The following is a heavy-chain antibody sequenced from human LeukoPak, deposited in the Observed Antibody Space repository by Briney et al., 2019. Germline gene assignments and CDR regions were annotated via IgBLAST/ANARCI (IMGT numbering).Heavy chain of an antibody. CDR2: IYYGGST. CDR1: GGSINKSLYF. CDR3: AKIYNGAGYD. Sequence: SETLSLTCTVSGGSINKSLYFWGWIRQSPGKGLEWMGHIYYGGSTSYTPSLQSRVTISVDTLTHQFSLKLSAVTAADTGIYFCAKIYNGAGYDWGPGTQVVVSS. D-gene: IGHD2-8*01. J-gene: IGHJ4*02. V-gene: IGHV4-39*07.